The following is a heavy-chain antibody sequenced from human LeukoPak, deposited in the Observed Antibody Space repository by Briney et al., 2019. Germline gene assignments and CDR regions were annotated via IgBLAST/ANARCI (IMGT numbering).Heavy chain of an antibody. D-gene: IGHD2-15*01. CDR3: AGELLGFDY. CDR1: GGSISSSRYY. V-gene: IGHV4-39*07. J-gene: IGHJ4*02. Sequence: SETMSLTCTVAGGSISSSRYYWGWIRQPPGKGLEWIGSIYYSGSTYYNPSLKSRVTISVDTSKNQFSLKLSSVTAADTAVYYCAGELLGFDYWGQGTLVTVSS. CDR2: IYYSGST.